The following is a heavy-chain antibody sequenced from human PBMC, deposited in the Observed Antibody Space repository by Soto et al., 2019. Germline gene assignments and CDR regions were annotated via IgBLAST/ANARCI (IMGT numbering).Heavy chain of an antibody. CDR1: GGSISSSSYY. CDR2: IYYSGSP. V-gene: IGHV4-39*01. D-gene: IGHD6-19*01. CDR3: AVTAASVAGASGSYYYYGMDV. J-gene: IGHJ6*02. Sequence: QLQLQESGPGLVKTSETLSLTCTVSGGSISSSSYYWGWIRQPPGKGLEWIGYIYYSGSPYYNPSLKSRVTISVDTTKNQFSLKLSSVTAADTAVYYCAVTAASVAGASGSYYYYGMDVWGQGTTVTVSS.